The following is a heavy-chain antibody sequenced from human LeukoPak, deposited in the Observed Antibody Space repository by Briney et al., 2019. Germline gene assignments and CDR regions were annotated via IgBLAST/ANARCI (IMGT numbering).Heavy chain of an antibody. J-gene: IGHJ4*02. CDR2: IIPIFGTA. CDR1: GGTFSSYA. CDR3: ARDGVAGLYYFDY. V-gene: IGHV1-69*13. D-gene: IGHD6-19*01. Sequence: ASVKVSCKASGGTFSSYAISWVRQAPGQGLEWMGGIIPIFGTANYAQKFQGRVTITADGSTSTAYMELSSLRSEDTAVYYCARDGVAGLYYFDYWGQGTLVTVSS.